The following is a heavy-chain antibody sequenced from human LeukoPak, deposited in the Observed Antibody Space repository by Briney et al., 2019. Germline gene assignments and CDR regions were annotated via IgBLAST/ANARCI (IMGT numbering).Heavy chain of an antibody. V-gene: IGHV1-69*04. CDR1: GGTFSSYT. CDR3: ARDPSASIAVAGDY. Sequence: AASVKVYCKASGGTFSSYTISWVRQAPGQGLEWMGRIIPILGIANYAQKFQGRVTITADKSTSTAYMELSSLRSEDTAVYYCARDPSASIAVAGDYWGQGTLVTVSS. CDR2: IIPILGIA. D-gene: IGHD6-19*01. J-gene: IGHJ4*02.